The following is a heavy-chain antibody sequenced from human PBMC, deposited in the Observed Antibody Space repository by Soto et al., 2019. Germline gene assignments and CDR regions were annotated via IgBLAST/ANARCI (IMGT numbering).Heavy chain of an antibody. CDR1: GFTFSRFW. V-gene: IGHV3-74*01. Sequence: EVQLVESGGGLVQPGGSPRVSCAASGFTFSRFWMHWVRQAPGMGLVWVSRINSDGSSTNYADSVKGRFTISRDNAKNTLYLQMNSLRAEDTAVYYCARAGGSCSGGSCTHYYFYGMDVWGQGTTVTVSS. J-gene: IGHJ6*02. CDR3: ARAGGSCSGGSCTHYYFYGMDV. D-gene: IGHD2-15*01. CDR2: INSDGSST.